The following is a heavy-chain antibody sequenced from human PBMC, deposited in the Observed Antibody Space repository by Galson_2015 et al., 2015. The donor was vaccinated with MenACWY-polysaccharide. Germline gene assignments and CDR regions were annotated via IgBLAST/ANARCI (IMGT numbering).Heavy chain of an antibody. CDR2: IRNDGSKK. V-gene: IGHV3-30*02. D-gene: IGHD5-24*01. Sequence: SLRLSCAASAFNFNNYGMHWVRQAPGLGLEWVAFIRNDGSKKYYGDSVKGRFTISRDNSKNMLYLEMNSLRVDDTAVYYCAKDRGPVEGDGDYWGQGALVTVSS. CDR3: AKDRGPVEGDGDY. CDR1: AFNFNNYG. J-gene: IGHJ4*02.